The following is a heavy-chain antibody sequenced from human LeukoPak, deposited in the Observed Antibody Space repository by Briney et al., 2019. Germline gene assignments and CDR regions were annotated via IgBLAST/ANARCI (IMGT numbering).Heavy chain of an antibody. Sequence: GESLRLSCAASGFTFDDYAMHWVRQAPGKGLEWVAFIRFDGSYKYYADSVKGRFTISRDNSKNTVYLQMSSLRAEDTAVYYCAKVRLGYCSGGSCSRGGTPMDGWGKGTTVTISS. D-gene: IGHD2-15*01. CDR1: GFTFDDYA. CDR3: AKVRLGYCSGGSCSRGGTPMDG. J-gene: IGHJ6*03. V-gene: IGHV3-30*02. CDR2: IRFDGSYK.